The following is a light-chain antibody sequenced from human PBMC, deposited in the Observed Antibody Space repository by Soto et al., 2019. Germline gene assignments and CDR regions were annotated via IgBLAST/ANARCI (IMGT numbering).Light chain of an antibody. V-gene: IGKV1-39*01. J-gene: IGKJ1*01. Sequence: DIQMTQSPSSLSASVGDRVTITCRASQSISIYLNWYQQKPGKAPKLLIYAASSLQSGVPSRFSGSGSGTDFTLNISSLQPEDFATYYCQQSYSTLWTFGQGTKVEIK. CDR1: QSISIY. CDR3: QQSYSTLWT. CDR2: AAS.